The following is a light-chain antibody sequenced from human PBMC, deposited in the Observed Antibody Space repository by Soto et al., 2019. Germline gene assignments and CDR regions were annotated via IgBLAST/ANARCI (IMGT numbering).Light chain of an antibody. Sequence: DIQMTQSPSSLSASVGDRVTITCRASQSSSSYLNWYQQKPGKAPKLLIYAASSWQSGVPSRFSGSGSGTDFTLTISSLQPEDFATYYCQQSYSTPWTFCQGNKVEIK. CDR3: QQSYSTPWT. CDR1: QSSSSY. CDR2: AAS. J-gene: IGKJ1*01. V-gene: IGKV1-39*01.